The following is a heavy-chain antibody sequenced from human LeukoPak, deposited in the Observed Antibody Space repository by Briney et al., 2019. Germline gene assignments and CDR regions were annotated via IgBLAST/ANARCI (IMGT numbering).Heavy chain of an antibody. Sequence: SETLSLTCNVSGGSISNYYWSWIRQPPGKGLEWIGYIHYSGSTNYNPSLRSRVAISVDTSKNQVSLKLSSVTAADTAVYYCAREGYSSSWYGYRYFDLWGRGTLVSVSS. CDR2: IHYSGST. CDR1: GGSISNYY. D-gene: IGHD6-13*01. V-gene: IGHV4-59*01. J-gene: IGHJ2*01. CDR3: AREGYSSSWYGYRYFDL.